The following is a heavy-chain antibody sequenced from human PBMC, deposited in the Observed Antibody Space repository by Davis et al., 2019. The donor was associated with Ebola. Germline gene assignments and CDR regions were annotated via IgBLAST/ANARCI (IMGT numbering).Heavy chain of an antibody. Sequence: GESLKISCAASGFTFSSYSMNWVRQAPGKGLEWVSYISSSSSTIYYADSVKGRFTISRDNAKNSLYLQMNSLRDEDTAVYYCARDRFGITIFGVVTKGWGQGTLVTVSS. V-gene: IGHV3-48*02. CDR2: ISSSSSTI. D-gene: IGHD3-3*01. CDR1: GFTFSSYS. J-gene: IGHJ4*02. CDR3: ARDRFGITIFGVVTKG.